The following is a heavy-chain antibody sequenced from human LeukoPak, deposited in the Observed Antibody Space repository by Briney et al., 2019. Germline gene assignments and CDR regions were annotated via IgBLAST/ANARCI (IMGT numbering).Heavy chain of an antibody. CDR3: ARVGGSYWGWFDP. CDR2: IKQDGSGK. D-gene: IGHD1-26*01. V-gene: IGHV3-7*01. J-gene: IGHJ5*02. CDR1: GFTFSSYW. Sequence: GGSLRLSCAASGFTFSSYWMNWVRQAPGKGLEWVANIKQDGSGKYYVDSVKGRLTISRDNAKNSLYLQMNSLGAEDTAVYYCARVGGSYWGWFDPWGQGTLVTVSS.